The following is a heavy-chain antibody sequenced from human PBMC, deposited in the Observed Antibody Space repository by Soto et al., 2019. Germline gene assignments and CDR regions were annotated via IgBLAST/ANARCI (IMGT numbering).Heavy chain of an antibody. D-gene: IGHD1-26*01. CDR3: ARGNLSFDFDS. CDR1: GFNFGFFG. V-gene: IGHV3-30*03. Sequence: QIQLVESGGDVVQPGKSLRLSCAASGFNFGFFGMHWVRQAPGRGVEWVAFIPGDGINTQYADSVRGRFTLSRDYSRKTMYLQMDSLRDEDTALYYCARGNLSFDFDSWGLGTRVTVSS. CDR2: IPGDGINT. J-gene: IGHJ4*02.